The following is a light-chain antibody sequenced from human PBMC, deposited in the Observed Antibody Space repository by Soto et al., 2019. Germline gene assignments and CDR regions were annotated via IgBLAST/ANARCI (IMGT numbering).Light chain of an antibody. CDR2: EVT. V-gene: IGLV2-8*01. CDR3: SLDADTFVV. CDR1: SSDVGSYNS. Sequence: QSALTQPPSASGSPGQSVSISCTGASSDVGSYNSVSWYQQFPGKAPKLIIFEVTNRPAGVPYRFSGSKSANTASLTVSGLQAEDETDYFCSLDADTFVVFGPGTKLT. J-gene: IGLJ2*01.